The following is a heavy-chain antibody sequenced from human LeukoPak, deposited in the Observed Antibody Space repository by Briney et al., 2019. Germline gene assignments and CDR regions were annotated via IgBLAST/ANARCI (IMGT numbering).Heavy chain of an antibody. V-gene: IGHV1-69*05. CDR3: ARESGDGYNSYFDY. J-gene: IGHJ4*02. CDR1: GGTLSSYA. Sequence: SVKVSCKASGGTLSSYAISWVRQAPGQGLEWMGGIIPIFGTANYAQKFQGRVTITTDESTSTAYMELSSLRSEDTAVYYCARESGDGYNSYFDYWGQGTLVTVSS. CDR2: IIPIFGTA. D-gene: IGHD5-24*01.